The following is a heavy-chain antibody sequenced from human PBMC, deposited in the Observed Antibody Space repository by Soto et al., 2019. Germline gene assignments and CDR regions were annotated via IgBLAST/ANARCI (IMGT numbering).Heavy chain of an antibody. V-gene: IGHV4-30-2*01. CDR1: GDSSRTSTYS. CDR2: IYHSGVT. J-gene: IGHJ5*02. Sequence: PSETLSLTCSFSGDSSRTSTYSWSWIRQPPGKALEWVGFIYHSGVTSYNPSLKSRVSISLDMSNNQCTLNLRSVTAADTAVYYCAGMPYTSGLRFDPWGPGTLVTVSS. D-gene: IGHD6-19*01. CDR3: AGMPYTSGLRFDP.